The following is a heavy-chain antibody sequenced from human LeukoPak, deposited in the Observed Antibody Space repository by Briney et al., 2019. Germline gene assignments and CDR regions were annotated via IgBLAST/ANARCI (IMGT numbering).Heavy chain of an antibody. Sequence: SETLSLTCAVYGGSFSGYYWSWIRQPPGKGLEWIGEINHSGSTYYNPSLKSRVTISVDMSKNQFSLKLSSVTAADTAVYYCARGYNLFDYWGQGTLVTVSS. D-gene: IGHD5-24*01. J-gene: IGHJ4*02. V-gene: IGHV4-34*01. CDR3: ARGYNLFDY. CDR1: GGSFSGYY. CDR2: INHSGST.